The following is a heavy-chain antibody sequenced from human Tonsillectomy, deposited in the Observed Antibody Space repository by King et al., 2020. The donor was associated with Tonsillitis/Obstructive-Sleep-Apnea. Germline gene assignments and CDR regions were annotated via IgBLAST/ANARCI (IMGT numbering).Heavy chain of an antibody. D-gene: IGHD5-12*01. Sequence: VQLVESGGALVQPGGSLRLSCAASGFTFSDYWMSWVRQAPGKGLEWVANINQNGRGKNYIDSVKGRFIISRDNAKNSLYLQMNSLRDEDTAVYYCARDRRGGSVYWGQGTLVTVSS. CDR2: INQNGRGK. V-gene: IGHV3-7*04. CDR1: GFTFSDYW. J-gene: IGHJ4*02. CDR3: ARDRRGGSVY.